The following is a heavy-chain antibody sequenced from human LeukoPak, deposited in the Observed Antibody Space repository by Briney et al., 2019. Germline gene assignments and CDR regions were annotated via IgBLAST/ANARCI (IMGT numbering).Heavy chain of an antibody. Sequence: PSETLSLTCTVSGGSISSSSYYWGWIRQPPGKGLEWIGRIYTSGSTNYNPSLKSRVTMSVDTSKNQFSLKLSSVTAADTAVYYCARDKGLRYFDWFPFDSWGQGTLVTVSS. J-gene: IGHJ5*01. CDR3: ARDKGLRYFDWFPFDS. CDR2: IYTSGST. V-gene: IGHV4-39*07. CDR1: GGSISSSSYY. D-gene: IGHD3-9*01.